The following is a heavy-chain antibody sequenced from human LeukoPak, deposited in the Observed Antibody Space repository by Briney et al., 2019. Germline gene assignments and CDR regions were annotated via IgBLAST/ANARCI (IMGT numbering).Heavy chain of an antibody. CDR1: GGSFSGYY. J-gene: IGHJ6*03. CDR3: ARRYYYYYYMDV. CDR2: INHSGST. V-gene: IGHV4-34*01. Sequence: SETLSLTCAVYGGSFSGYYWSWIRQPPGKGLEWIGEINHSGSTNYNPSLKSRVTISVDTSKNQFSLKLSSVTAADTAVYYCARRYYYYYYMDVWGKGTTVTISS.